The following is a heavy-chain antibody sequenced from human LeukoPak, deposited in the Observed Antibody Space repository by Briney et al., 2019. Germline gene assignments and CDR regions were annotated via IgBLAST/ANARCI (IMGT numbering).Heavy chain of an antibody. CDR3: ARGKVLNWFDP. CDR2: INHSGST. V-gene: IGHV4-34*01. CDR1: GGSFSGYY. J-gene: IGHJ5*02. Sequence: SETLSLTCAVYGGSFSGYYWSWIRQPPGKGLEWIGEINHSGSTNYNPSLKSRVTISVDTSKNQFSLKLSSVTAADTAVHYCARGKVLNWFDPWGQGTLVTVSS.